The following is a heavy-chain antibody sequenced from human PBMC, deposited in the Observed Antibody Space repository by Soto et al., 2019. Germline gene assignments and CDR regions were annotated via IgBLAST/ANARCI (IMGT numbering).Heavy chain of an antibody. CDR2: MNPNSGNT. CDR1: GYSFTSYH. V-gene: IGHV1-8*01. CDR3: ARRHISSTKNWLEP. J-gene: IGHJ5*02. Sequence: QVQLVQSGAEVKKPGASVKVSCKGSGYSFTSYHINWVRQATGQGLEWMGWMNPNSGNTGYAQTLQGRVTMTWDTSISTAYMELSSLRFEDKAMYYCARRHISSTKNWLEPWGQGTLVTVSS. D-gene: IGHD6-6*01.